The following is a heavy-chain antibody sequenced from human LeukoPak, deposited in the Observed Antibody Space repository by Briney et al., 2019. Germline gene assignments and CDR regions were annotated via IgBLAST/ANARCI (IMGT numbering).Heavy chain of an antibody. V-gene: IGHV3-73*01. Sequence: GGSLRLSCAASGFTFSGSAIHWVRQSSGKGLEWVGQIDKKDKGSTTATAYAASVKGRFTISRDDSINTAYLQMKSLKTEDTALYYCTRGSGTYNWFDPWGQGTLVTVSS. D-gene: IGHD1-26*01. CDR3: TRGSGTYNWFDP. J-gene: IGHJ5*02. CDR2: IDKKDKGSTTAT. CDR1: GFTFSGSA.